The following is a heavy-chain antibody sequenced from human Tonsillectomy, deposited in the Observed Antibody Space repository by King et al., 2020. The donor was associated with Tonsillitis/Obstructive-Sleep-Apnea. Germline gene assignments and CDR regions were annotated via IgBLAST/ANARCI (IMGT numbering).Heavy chain of an antibody. V-gene: IGHV4-4*02. CDR2: IYHSGST. J-gene: IGHJ3*02. CDR3: ARDQYDFWSGLNAFDI. CDR1: GGSISSSNW. Sequence: VPLQETGPGLVKPSGTLSLTCAVSGGSISSSNWWSWVRQPPGKGLEWIGEIYHSGSTNYNPSLKSRVTISVDKSKNQFSLKLSSVTAADTAVYYCARDQYDFWSGLNAFDIWGQGTMVTVSS. D-gene: IGHD3-3*01.